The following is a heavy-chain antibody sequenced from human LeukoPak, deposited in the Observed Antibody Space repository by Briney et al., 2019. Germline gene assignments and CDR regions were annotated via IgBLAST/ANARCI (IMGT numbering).Heavy chain of an antibody. Sequence: ASVKVSCKASGYTFTGYGISWVRQAPGQGLEWMAWISAYNGNTNYAQKLQGRVTMTTDTSTSTVYMGLRSLSSDDTAVYYCARDCDRSGYYCYWGQGTLVTVSS. CDR2: ISAYNGNT. V-gene: IGHV1-18*01. CDR3: ARDCDRSGYYCY. D-gene: IGHD3-22*01. CDR1: GYTFTGYG. J-gene: IGHJ4*02.